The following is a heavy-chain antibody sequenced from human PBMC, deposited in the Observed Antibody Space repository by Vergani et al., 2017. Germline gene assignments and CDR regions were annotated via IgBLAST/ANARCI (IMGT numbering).Heavy chain of an antibody. CDR1: GGSFSGYY. J-gene: IGHJ3*02. CDR3: ARESRLARFSSGPYYDSSGYNYGLRVAFDI. V-gene: IGHV4-34*01. Sequence: QVQLQQWGAGLLKPSETLSLTCAVYGGSFSGYYWSWIRQPPGKGLEWIGEINHSGSTNYNPSLKSRVTISVDTSKNQFSLELSSVTAADTAVVYCARESRLARFSSGPYYDSSGYNYGLRVAFDIWGQGTMVTVSS. CDR2: INHSGST. D-gene: IGHD3-22*01.